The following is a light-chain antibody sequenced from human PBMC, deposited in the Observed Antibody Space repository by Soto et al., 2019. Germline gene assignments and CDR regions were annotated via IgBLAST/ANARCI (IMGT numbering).Light chain of an antibody. CDR3: QQLNSYPIT. CDR1: QGISSY. V-gene: IGKV1-9*01. Sequence: IQLTQSPSFLSASVGDRVTITCRASQGISSYLAWYQQKPGKAPKLLIYAASTLQSGVPSRFSGSGSGTEFTLTISSLQPEDFVTYYCQQLNSYPITFGQGTRLEIK. CDR2: AAS. J-gene: IGKJ5*01.